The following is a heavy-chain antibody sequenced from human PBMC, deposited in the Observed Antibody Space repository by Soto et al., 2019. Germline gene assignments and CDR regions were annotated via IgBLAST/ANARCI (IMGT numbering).Heavy chain of an antibody. D-gene: IGHD3-22*01. Sequence: WWSLRLSCSASVFTFSSYAMHWFRQAPGKGLEWVAVISYDGSNKYYADSVKGRFTISRDNSKNTLYLQMNSLRAEDTAVYYCARVPDSSGYYHIYWGQGTLVTVSS. CDR1: VFTFSSYA. CDR2: ISYDGSNK. J-gene: IGHJ4*02. CDR3: ARVPDSSGYYHIY. V-gene: IGHV3-30-3*01.